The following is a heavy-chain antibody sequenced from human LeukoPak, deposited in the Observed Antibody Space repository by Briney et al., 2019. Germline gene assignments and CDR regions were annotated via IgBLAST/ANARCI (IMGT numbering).Heavy chain of an antibody. D-gene: IGHD3-10*01. Sequence: PSETLSLTCAVSGGSFSGHSWSWIRQSPGKGLEWIVEINDRGTTDYNPSLKSRVTISVDTSKSQFSLKLRSLTSADTAMYFCGEFPKGVRGPNGLDVWGQGTTVTVSS. V-gene: IGHV4-34*01. CDR1: GGSFSGHS. CDR2: INDRGTT. J-gene: IGHJ6*02. CDR3: GEFPKGVRGPNGLDV.